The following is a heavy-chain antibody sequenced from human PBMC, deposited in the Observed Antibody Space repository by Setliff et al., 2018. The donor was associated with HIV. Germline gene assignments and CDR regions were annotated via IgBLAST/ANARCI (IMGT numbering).Heavy chain of an antibody. Sequence: PGGSLRLSCAASGFTFSDFWMSWVRQAPGRGLEWVANIKQGENEKNYVDAVEGRFTISRDNGNNLLFLEMNSLRVEDTAVYYCAKDDVPRDFDIWGQGTMVTVSS. CDR2: IKQGENEK. J-gene: IGHJ3*02. CDR3: AKDDVPRDFDI. V-gene: IGHV3-7*03. CDR1: GFTFSDFW.